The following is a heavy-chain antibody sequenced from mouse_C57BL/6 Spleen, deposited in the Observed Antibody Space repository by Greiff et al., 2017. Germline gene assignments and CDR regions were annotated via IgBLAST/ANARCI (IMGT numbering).Heavy chain of an antibody. V-gene: IGHV2-2*01. CDR2: IWSGGST. CDR1: GFSLTSYG. CDR3: ARNPGCDPPGFAY. J-gene: IGHJ3*01. Sequence: VQLQESGPGLVQPSQSLSITCTVSGFSLTSYGVHWVRQSPGKGLEWLGVIWSGGSTDYNAAFISRLSISKDNSKSQFFFKMNSLQADDAAIYYCARNPGCDPPGFAYWGQGTLVTVSA.